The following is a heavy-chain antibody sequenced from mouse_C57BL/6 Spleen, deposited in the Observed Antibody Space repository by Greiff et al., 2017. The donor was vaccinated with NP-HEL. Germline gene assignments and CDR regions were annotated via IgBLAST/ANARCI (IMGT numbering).Heavy chain of an antibody. J-gene: IGHJ3*01. D-gene: IGHD2-3*01. CDR3: ARDGVEGFAY. Sequence: EVMLVESGGGLVKPGGSLKLSCAASGFTFSDYGMHWVRQAPEKGLEWVAYICSGSSTIYYADTVKGRFTISRDNAQNTLFLQMTSLRSEDTAMYYCARDGVEGFAYWGQGTLVTVSA. CDR2: ICSGSSTI. V-gene: IGHV5-17*01. CDR1: GFTFSDYG.